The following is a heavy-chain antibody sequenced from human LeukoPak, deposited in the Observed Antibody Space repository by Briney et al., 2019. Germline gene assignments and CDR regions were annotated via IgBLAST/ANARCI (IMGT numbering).Heavy chain of an antibody. Sequence: GGSLRLSCAASGFTFSSYAMSWVRQAPGKGLEWVSAISGSGGSTYYADSVKGRFTISRDNSKNTLYLQMNSLRAEDTAVYYCANPLLGWRYAFDIWGQGTMVTVSS. J-gene: IGHJ3*02. CDR2: ISGSGGST. CDR1: GFTFSSYA. V-gene: IGHV3-23*01. CDR3: ANPLLGWRYAFDI. D-gene: IGHD3-22*01.